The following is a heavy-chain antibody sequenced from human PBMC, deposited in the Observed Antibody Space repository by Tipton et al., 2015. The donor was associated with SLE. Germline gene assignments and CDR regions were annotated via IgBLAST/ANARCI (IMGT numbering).Heavy chain of an antibody. CDR1: GASISSGAIY. Sequence: TLSLTCSVSGASISSGAIYWSWFRHPPGKGLEWIGYISDSGGTYYNPSLKSRVTLSVDSSKNQFSLKLSSVTAADAAIYYCARQSHDFPHSAAFYYLAQGTLVTGS. V-gene: IGHV4-31*03. D-gene: IGHD1-1*01. CDR2: ISDSGGT. CDR3: ARQSHDFPHSAAFYY. J-gene: IGHJ4*02.